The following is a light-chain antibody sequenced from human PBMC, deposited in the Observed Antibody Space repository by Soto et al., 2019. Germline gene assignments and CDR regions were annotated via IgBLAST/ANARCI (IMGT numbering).Light chain of an antibody. CDR2: KVS. J-gene: IGKJ2*01. CDR3: MQATQFPPYT. CDR1: QSLVHSDGNTY. Sequence: DIVMTQTPLSSPVTLGQPASISCRSSQSLVHSDGNTYLSWLQQRPGQPPRLLIYKVSNRFSWVPDRFSGSGAGTDFTLKISRVVAEDVGVYYCMQATQFPPYTFGQGTKLEIK. V-gene: IGKV2-24*01.